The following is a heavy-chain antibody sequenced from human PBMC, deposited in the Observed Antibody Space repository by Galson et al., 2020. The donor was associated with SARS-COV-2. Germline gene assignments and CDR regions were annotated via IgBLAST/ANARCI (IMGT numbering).Heavy chain of an antibody. CDR1: GYSFTSYW. J-gene: IGHJ6*02. D-gene: IGHD1-26*01. CDR3: ARHVHGPWELLVGLHYYGMDV. Sequence: GESLKISCKGSGYSFTSYWISWVRQMPGKGLEWMGRIDPSDSYTNYSPSFQGHVTISADKSISTAYLQWSSLKASDTAMYYCARHVHGPWELLVGLHYYGMDVWGQGTTVTVSS. V-gene: IGHV5-10-1*01. CDR2: IDPSDSYT.